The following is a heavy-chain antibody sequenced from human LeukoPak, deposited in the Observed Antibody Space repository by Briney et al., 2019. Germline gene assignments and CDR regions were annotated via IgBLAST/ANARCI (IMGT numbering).Heavy chain of an antibody. Sequence: GGSLRLSCTASGFTFSGYSMNWIRQAPGKGLMWVSQISTDGSQTFYADSVKGRFAISRDNAKNTLFLQMDSLRPEDTAVYYCVRSLRSADFWGQGTLVTVSS. CDR1: GFTFSGYS. CDR2: ISTDGSQT. J-gene: IGHJ4*02. V-gene: IGHV3-74*01. CDR3: VRSLRSADF.